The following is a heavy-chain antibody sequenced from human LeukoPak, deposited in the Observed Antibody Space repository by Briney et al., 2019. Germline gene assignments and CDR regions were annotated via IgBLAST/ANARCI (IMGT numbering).Heavy chain of an antibody. CDR2: INPNSGST. J-gene: IGHJ3*02. CDR1: GYTFTGYY. V-gene: IGHV1-2*02. Sequence: ASVTVSCTASGYTFTGYYMHWVRQAPGQGLEWMGWINPNSGSTNYAQKFQGRVTVTRDTSISTAYMELSRLRSDDTAVYYCARDPRRQPLYDAFDIWGQGTMVTVSS. CDR3: ARDPRRQPLYDAFDI.